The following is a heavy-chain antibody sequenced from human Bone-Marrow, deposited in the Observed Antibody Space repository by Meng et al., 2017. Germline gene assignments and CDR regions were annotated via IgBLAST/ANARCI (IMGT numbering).Heavy chain of an antibody. CDR2: INHSGST. V-gene: IGHV4-34*01. Sequence: QVQLQQWGAGLLKPSENLSLTCAVYGGSFSGYYWSWIRQPPGKGLEWIGEINHSGSTNYNPSLKSRVTISVDTSKNQFSLKLSSVTAADTAVYYCARTRGYSYGYYGYWGQGTLVTVSS. CDR3: ARTRGYSYGYYGY. CDR1: GGSFSGYY. D-gene: IGHD5-18*01. J-gene: IGHJ4*02.